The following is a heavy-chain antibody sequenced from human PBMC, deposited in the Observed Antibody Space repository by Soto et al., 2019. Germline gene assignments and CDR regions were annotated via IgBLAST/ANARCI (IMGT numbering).Heavy chain of an antibody. D-gene: IGHD3-16*02. CDR3: AKDRATGSYYFDS. J-gene: IGHJ4*02. CDR2: ISYDGSNK. CDR1: GFTFSSYG. Sequence: QVQLVESGGGVVQPGRSLRLSCAASGFTFSSYGMHWVRQAPGKGLEWVAVISYDGSNKSYADSVKGRFTISRDNSKNPLYLQMNSLRAEATAVYYCAKDRATGSYYFDSWGQGTLVTVSS. V-gene: IGHV3-30*18.